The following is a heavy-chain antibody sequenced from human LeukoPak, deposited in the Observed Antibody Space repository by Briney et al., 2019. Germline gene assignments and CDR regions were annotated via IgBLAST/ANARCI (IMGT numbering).Heavy chain of an antibody. V-gene: IGHV1-24*01. CDR3: ATGFTFQPLDDAFDI. CDR2: FDPEDGET. Sequence: ASVKVSCKASGYTFTGYYMHWVRQAPGKGLEWMGGFDPEDGETIYAQKFQGRVTMTEDTSTDTAYMELSSLRSEDTAVYYCATGFTFQPLDDAFDIWGQGTMVTVSS. CDR1: GYTFTGYY. J-gene: IGHJ3*02. D-gene: IGHD2/OR15-2a*01.